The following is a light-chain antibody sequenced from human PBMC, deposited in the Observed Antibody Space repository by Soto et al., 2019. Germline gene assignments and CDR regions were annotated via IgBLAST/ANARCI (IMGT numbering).Light chain of an antibody. CDR1: ESIGTY. Sequence: DIQMTQSPSSLSASVGDRVTITCRGSESIGTYLNWYQHKPGQAPKLLIYLASNLQSGVPGRFSGSGSGTDFTLTISSLQTEDFATYYCQQTRTVLFTFGPGTKVD. V-gene: IGKV1-39*01. CDR2: LAS. J-gene: IGKJ3*01. CDR3: QQTRTVLFT.